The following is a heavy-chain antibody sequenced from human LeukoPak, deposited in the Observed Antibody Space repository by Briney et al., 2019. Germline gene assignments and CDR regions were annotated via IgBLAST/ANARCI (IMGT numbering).Heavy chain of an antibody. CDR3: ARAWYYYDSSGYYPFDY. D-gene: IGHD3-22*01. J-gene: IGHJ4*02. CDR1: GGSFNGYY. CDR2: INHSGST. Sequence: SETLSLTCAVYGGSFNGYYWSWIRQPPGKGLEWIGEINHSGSTNYNPSLKSRVTISVDTSKNQFSLKLSSVTAADTAVYYCARAWYYYDSSGYYPFDYWGQGTLVTVSS. V-gene: IGHV4-34*01.